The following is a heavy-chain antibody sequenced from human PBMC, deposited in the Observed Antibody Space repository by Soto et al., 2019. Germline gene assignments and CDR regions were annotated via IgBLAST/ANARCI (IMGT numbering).Heavy chain of an antibody. D-gene: IGHD7-27*01. CDR2: IKSKTDGGTT. Sequence: GGSLRLSCAASGFTFSNAWMSWVRQAPGKGLEWVGRIKSKTDGGTTDYAAPVKGRFTISRDDSKNTLYLQMNSLKTEDTAVYYCTTPNQDNWGLEGAFDIWGQGTMVTVSS. V-gene: IGHV3-15*01. CDR1: GFTFSNAW. J-gene: IGHJ3*02. CDR3: TTPNQDNWGLEGAFDI.